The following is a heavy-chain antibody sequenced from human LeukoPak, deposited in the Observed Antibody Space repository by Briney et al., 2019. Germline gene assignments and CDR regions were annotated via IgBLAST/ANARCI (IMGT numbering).Heavy chain of an antibody. CDR3: AGSVDYDFWSGYLGLDY. CDR2: IYTSGST. V-gene: IGHV4-4*07. J-gene: IGHJ4*02. CDR1: CGSISSYY. D-gene: IGHD3-3*01. Sequence: SQTLSLTCTVSCGSISSYYWSWIRQPAGKGLEWIGRIYTSGSTNYNPSLKSRVTMSVDTSKNQFSLKLSSVTAADTAVYYCAGSVDYDFWSGYLGLDYWGQGTLVTVS.